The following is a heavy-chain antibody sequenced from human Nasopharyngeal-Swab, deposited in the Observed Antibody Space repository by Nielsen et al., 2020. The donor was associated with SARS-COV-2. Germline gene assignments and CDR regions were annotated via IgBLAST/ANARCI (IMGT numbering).Heavy chain of an antibody. CDR3: ARVNWPVYCGGDCYFSEGQSTGMDV. J-gene: IGHJ6*02. D-gene: IGHD2-21*02. Sequence: GESLKISCAASGFTFSSYAMHWVRQAPGKGLEWVAVISYDGSNKYYADSVKGRFTISRDNAMNSLFLQMNSLRGEDTAVYYCARVNWPVYCGGDCYFSEGQSTGMDVWGQGTTVTVS. CDR2: ISYDGSNK. V-gene: IGHV3-30*04. CDR1: GFTFSSYA.